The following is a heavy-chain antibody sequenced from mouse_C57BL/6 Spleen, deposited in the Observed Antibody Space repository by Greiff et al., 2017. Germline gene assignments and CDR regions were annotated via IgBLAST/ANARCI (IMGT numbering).Heavy chain of an antibody. V-gene: IGHV1-4*01. CDR3: ARSGDPYAMDD. J-gene: IGHJ4*01. CDR2: INPSSGYT. D-gene: IGHD4-1*01. CDR1: GYTFTSYT. Sequence: QVTLKESGAELARPGASVKMSCTASGYTFTSYTLHWVNQRPGQGLEWIGYINPSSGYTKYNQKFKDKATLTADKSSSTAYMQLSSLTSEDSAVYYCARSGDPYAMDDWGQGTSVTGSS.